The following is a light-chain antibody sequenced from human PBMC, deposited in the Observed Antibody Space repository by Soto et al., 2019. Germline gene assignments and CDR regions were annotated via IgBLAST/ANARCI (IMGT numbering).Light chain of an antibody. J-gene: IGKJ4*01. CDR1: QSVGSN. V-gene: IGKV3-15*01. CDR3: QQYNNWPLT. CDR2: GTS. Sequence: ERVMTQSPATLSVSLGERATLSCRASQSVGSNLAWYQQKPGQAPRLLIYGTSTRATGIPAKFSGRGSGTEFTLTISSLQSEDFAVYYCQQYNNWPLTFGGGIKVEIK.